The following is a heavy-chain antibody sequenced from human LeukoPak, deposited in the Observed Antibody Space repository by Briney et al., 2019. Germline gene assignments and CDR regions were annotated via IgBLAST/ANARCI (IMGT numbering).Heavy chain of an antibody. V-gene: IGHV4-59*08. Sequence: PSETLSLTCTASGGSISGYYWSWLRQPPGKGLEWIGHIYYTGSTNYNPSLRSRLTISLDTSTSQFSLRLSSVTAADTAVYYCARHKPTGSYPLELWGQGTLVTVSS. CDR2: IYYTGST. J-gene: IGHJ4*02. D-gene: IGHD3-10*01. CDR3: ARHKPTGSYPLEL. CDR1: GGSISGYY.